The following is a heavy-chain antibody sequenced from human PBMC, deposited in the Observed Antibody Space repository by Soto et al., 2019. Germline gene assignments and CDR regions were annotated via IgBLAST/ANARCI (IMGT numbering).Heavy chain of an antibody. Sequence: SDTLSLTCTVPGVSISSYYWSWSRQPPGKGLEWIGYIYYSGSTNYNPSLKSRVTISVDTSKNQFSLKLSSVTAADTAVYYCARHGAEWELLLDDYWGQGTLVTVS. V-gene: IGHV4-59*08. CDR1: GVSISSYY. CDR2: IYYSGST. J-gene: IGHJ4*02. CDR3: ARHGAEWELLLDDY. D-gene: IGHD1-26*01.